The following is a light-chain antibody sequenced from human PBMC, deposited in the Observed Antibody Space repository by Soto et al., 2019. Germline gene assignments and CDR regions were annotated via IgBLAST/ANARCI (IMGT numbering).Light chain of an antibody. V-gene: IGKV1-5*03. Sequence: DFRMTQSPSALSASVCARLTITCLASQSISSWLAWYQQKPGKAPKLLIYKASSLESGVPSRVSGSGSGTEFTLTIISLQPDDFAPYYSQEYKSHHSTFGQGTKVDI. CDR3: QEYKSHHST. CDR2: KAS. J-gene: IGKJ1*01. CDR1: QSISSW.